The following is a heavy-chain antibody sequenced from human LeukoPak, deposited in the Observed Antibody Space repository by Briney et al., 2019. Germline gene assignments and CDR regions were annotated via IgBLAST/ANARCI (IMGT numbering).Heavy chain of an antibody. D-gene: IGHD3-22*01. J-gene: IGHJ4*02. CDR2: IKEDGSEK. CDR1: GFSFSRYW. V-gene: IGHV3-7*01. Sequence: GGSLRLSCAASGFSFSRYWMSWVRQAPGKGLEYIANIKEDGSEKYYVDSVKGRFIISRDNARNSLFLQMNSLRAEDTAVCYCARELPPVVKYYFDYWGQGTLVTVSS. CDR3: ARELPPVVKYYFDY.